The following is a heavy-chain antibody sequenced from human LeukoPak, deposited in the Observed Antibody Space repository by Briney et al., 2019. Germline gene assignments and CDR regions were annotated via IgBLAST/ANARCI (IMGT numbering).Heavy chain of an antibody. Sequence: GGSLRLSCAASGLTFSSYWMHWVRQPPGKGLGWVSWINRDGSSTRYADSVEGTFTIIRDNSKNTLYLQMSSLRVDDTAVYYCARPGTTLYFAMDVWGQGTAVSVSS. V-gene: IGHV3-74*01. J-gene: IGHJ6*02. D-gene: IGHD4-11*01. CDR3: ARPGTTLYFAMDV. CDR2: INRDGSST. CDR1: GLTFSSYW.